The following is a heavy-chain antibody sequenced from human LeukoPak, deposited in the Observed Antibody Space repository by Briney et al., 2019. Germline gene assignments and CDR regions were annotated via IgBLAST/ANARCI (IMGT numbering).Heavy chain of an antibody. J-gene: IGHJ4*02. CDR1: GYTFTGYY. CDR3: AREGAAAILPMVDY. CDR2: INPNSGGT. D-gene: IGHD2-2*02. V-gene: IGHV1-2*06. Sequence: ASVKVSCKASGYTFTGYYMHWVRQAPGQGLEWMGRINPNSGGTNYAQKFQGRVTMTRDTSISTAYMELSRLRPDDTAVYYCAREGAAAILPMVDYWGQGTLVTVSS.